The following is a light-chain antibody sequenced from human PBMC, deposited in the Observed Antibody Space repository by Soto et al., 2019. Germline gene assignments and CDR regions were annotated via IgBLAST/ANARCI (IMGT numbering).Light chain of an antibody. V-gene: IGKV1-5*03. CDR2: KAS. J-gene: IGKJ1*01. CDR3: QQYNSYTRT. CDR1: QSIMTW. Sequence: DIQLTQAPSTLSASVGDRVTLTCRASQSIMTWLAWYQQKPGKAPKLLIYKASSLQSGVPSRFSGSGSGTEFTLTISSLQPDDFATYYCQQYNSYTRTFGQGTKVDI.